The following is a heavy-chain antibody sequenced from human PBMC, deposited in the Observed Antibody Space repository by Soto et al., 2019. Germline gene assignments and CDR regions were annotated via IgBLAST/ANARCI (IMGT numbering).Heavy chain of an antibody. V-gene: IGHV3-13*04. Sequence: GGSLRLSCATSGFTFSLYDMYWVRQSTGKSLEWVSAIGTAADTYYPGSVQGRFIISRDNANSFLYLQMNSLRAGDTAVYYCVRARGGEYFGEQLSWGQGT. CDR2: IGTAADT. J-gene: IGHJ4*02. D-gene: IGHD3-10*01. CDR1: GFTFSLYD. CDR3: VRARGGEYFGEQLS.